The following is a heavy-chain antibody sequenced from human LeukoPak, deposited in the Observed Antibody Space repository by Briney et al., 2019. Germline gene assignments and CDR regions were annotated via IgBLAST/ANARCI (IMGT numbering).Heavy chain of an antibody. V-gene: IGHV1-46*01. CDR2: INPSGGST. CDR3: AREYCTNGQYYYYYGMDV. D-gene: IGHD2-8*01. J-gene: IGHJ6*02. CDR1: GYTFTSYY. Sequence: GASVKVSCKASGYTFTSYYMHWVRQAPGQGLEWMGIINPSGGSTSYAQKFQGRVTMTRDTSTSTVYMELSSLRSEDTAVYYCAREYCTNGQYYYYYGMDVWGQGTTVAVSS.